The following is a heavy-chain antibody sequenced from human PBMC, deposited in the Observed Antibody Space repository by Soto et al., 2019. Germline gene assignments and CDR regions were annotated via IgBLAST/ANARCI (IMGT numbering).Heavy chain of an antibody. V-gene: IGHV3-30-3*01. CDR2: TSYDGDKK. Sequence: PVGSLRLSCAASGFTFDKFDMHWVRQAPGRGLQWVAVTSYDGDKKYYAASVKGRFTISRDNSNNTLHLQMNNLRDDDTAVYYCVREGGVPSAIGHYYYGMDVWGQGTAVTVS. CDR1: GFTFDKFD. CDR3: VREGGVPSAIGHYYYGMDV. D-gene: IGHD2-2*02. J-gene: IGHJ6*02.